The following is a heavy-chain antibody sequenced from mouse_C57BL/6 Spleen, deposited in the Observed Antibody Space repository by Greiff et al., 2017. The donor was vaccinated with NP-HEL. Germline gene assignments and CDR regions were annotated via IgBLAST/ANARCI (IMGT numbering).Heavy chain of an antibody. CDR1: GYTFTSYW. J-gene: IGHJ2*01. D-gene: IGHD1-1*01. V-gene: IGHV1-53*01. Sequence: VQLQQSGTELVKPGASVKLSCKASGYTFTSYWMHWVKQRPGQGLEWIGNINPSNGGTNYNEKFKSKATLTVDKSSSTAYMQLSSLTSEDSAVYYCARQATVEDLGFDYWGQGTTLTVSS. CDR3: ARQATVEDLGFDY. CDR2: INPSNGGT.